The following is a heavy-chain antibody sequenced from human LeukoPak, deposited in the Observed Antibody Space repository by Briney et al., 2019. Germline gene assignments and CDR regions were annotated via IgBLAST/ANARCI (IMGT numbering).Heavy chain of an antibody. J-gene: IGHJ4*02. CDR2: INPNSGGT. CDR1: GYTFTSYY. CDR3: ARPAHYYGSGSYEFDY. Sequence: ASVKVSCKASGYTFTSYYMHWVRQAPGQGLEWMGWINPNSGGTNYAQKFQGRVTMTRDTSISTAYMELSRLRSDDTAVYYCARPAHYYGSGSYEFDYWGQGTLVTVSS. D-gene: IGHD3-10*01. V-gene: IGHV1-2*02.